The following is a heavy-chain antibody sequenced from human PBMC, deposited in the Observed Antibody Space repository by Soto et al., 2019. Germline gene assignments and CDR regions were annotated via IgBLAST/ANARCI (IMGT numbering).Heavy chain of an antibody. J-gene: IGHJ4*02. V-gene: IGHV3-7*05. CDR1: GFTFSSYW. CDR3: VREANCGY. D-gene: IGHD7-27*01. Sequence: GGSLRLSCAASGFTFSSYWMTWVRQAPGKGLEWVANIKQDGTEKGYVDSVRGRFTISRDNAKNSLYLQMDSLRAEDTAVYYCVREANCGYWGQGTLVTVSS. CDR2: IKQDGTEK.